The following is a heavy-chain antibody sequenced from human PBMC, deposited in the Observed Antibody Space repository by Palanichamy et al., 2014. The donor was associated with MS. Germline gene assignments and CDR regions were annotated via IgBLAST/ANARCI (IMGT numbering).Heavy chain of an antibody. J-gene: IGHJ4*02. CDR1: GFIFSNYA. Sequence: EVQLLESGGGLEQPGGSLRLSCAASGFIFSNYAMSWVRQAPGKGLEWVSEISGSGGSTFYADSVKGRFTISRDTSKNTLYLQMNSLRAEDTAIYYCATLLGDCSTTNCHLAPMDYWGQGTLVTVSS. D-gene: IGHD2-2*03. V-gene: IGHV3-23*01. CDR2: ISGSGGST. CDR3: ATLLGDCSTTNCHLAPMDY.